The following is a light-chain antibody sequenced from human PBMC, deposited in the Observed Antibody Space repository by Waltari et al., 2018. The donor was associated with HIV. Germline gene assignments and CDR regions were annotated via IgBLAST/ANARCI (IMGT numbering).Light chain of an antibody. CDR1: SSDIGAYEY. CDR3: SSYTTTNTII. V-gene: IGLV2-14*03. CDR2: DVF. Sequence: QSALPQPASVSGSPGQSITISCTGTSSDIGAYEYGSWYRQHPDKAPQLLIYDVFYRPSGVSHRFSGSKSGNTASLTISGLQAEDEAVYSCSSYTTTNTIIFGGGTKLTVL. J-gene: IGLJ2*01.